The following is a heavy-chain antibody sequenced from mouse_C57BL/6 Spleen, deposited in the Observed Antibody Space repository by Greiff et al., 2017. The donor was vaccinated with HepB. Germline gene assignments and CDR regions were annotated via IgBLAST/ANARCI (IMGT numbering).Heavy chain of an antibody. V-gene: IGHV1-58*01. J-gene: IGHJ1*03. CDR1: GYTFTSYG. Sequence: EVQLQQSGAELVRPGSSVKMSCKTSGYTFTSYGINWVKQRPGQGLEWIGYLYIGNGYTEYNEKFKGKAKLTSDTSSSTAYMQLSSLTSEDSSIYFCATSYYYGRDGYFDVWGTGTTVTVSS. CDR3: ATSYYYGRDGYFDV. D-gene: IGHD1-1*01. CDR2: LYIGNGYT.